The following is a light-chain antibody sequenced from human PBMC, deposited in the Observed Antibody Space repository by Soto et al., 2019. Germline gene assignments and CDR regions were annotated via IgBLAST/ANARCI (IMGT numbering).Light chain of an antibody. CDR2: DVS. CDR3: SSYTSSSTPYVV. J-gene: IGLJ2*01. Sequence: QSVLTQPASVSGSPGQSITSSCTGTSSDVGGYNYVSWYQQHPGKAPKLMIYDVSNRPSGVSNRFSGSKSGNTASLTISGLQAEDEADYYCSSYTSSSTPYVVFGGGTQLTVL. V-gene: IGLV2-14*01. CDR1: SSDVGGYNY.